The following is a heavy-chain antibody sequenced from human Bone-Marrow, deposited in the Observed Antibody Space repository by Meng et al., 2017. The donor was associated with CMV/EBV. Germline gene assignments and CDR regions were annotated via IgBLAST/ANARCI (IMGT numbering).Heavy chain of an antibody. CDR2: IYYSGST. V-gene: IGHV4-61*01. CDR1: GGSVSSGSYY. CDR3: ASGRLPAASVDY. J-gene: IGHJ4*02. D-gene: IGHD2-2*01. Sequence: CTVSGGSVSSGSYYWSWIRQPPGKGLEWIGYIYYSGSTNYNPSLESRVTISVDTSKNQFSLKLSSVTAADTAVYYCASGRLPAASVDYWGQGTLVTVSS.